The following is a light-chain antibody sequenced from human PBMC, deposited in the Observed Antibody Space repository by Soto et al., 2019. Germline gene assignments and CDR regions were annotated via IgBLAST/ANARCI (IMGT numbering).Light chain of an antibody. V-gene: IGKV3-15*01. J-gene: IGKJ5*01. CDR1: RSVGAY. Sequence: EIVLTQSPGTLSLSPGERATLSCRASRSVGAYLAWYQQSPGLAPRLLIYDASTRATGIPARFSGSGSGTEFTLTISSLQSEDFAVYYCQQYNNWPLTFGQGTRLENK. CDR2: DAS. CDR3: QQYNNWPLT.